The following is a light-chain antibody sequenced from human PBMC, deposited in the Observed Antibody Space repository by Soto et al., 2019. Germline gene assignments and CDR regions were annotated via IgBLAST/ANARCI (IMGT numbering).Light chain of an antibody. CDR1: HGISTH. Sequence: DIQMTQSPFSLSASVGDRVTITCRASHGISTHLNWHQQKPGKAPKLLIYAASSLQSGVPSRFSGSGSETDFTLHISSLQPEDFATYSCQQSYSTTWTFCQGTPVEIK. CDR3: QQSYSTTWT. CDR2: AAS. V-gene: IGKV1-39*01. J-gene: IGKJ1*01.